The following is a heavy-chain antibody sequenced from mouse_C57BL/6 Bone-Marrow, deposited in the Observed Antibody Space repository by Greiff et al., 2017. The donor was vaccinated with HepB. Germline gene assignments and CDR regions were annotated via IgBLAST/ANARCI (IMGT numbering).Heavy chain of an antibody. V-gene: IGHV2-9-1*01. CDR3: ARYYYGSSYYAMDY. D-gene: IGHD1-1*01. CDR1: GFSLTSYA. CDR2: IWTGGGT. Sequence: VKLQESGPGLVAPSQSLSITCTVSGFSLTSYAISWVRQPPGKGLEWLGVIWTGGGTNYNSALKSRLSISKDNSKSQLFLKMNSLQTDDTARYYCARYYYGSSYYAMDYWGQGTSVTVSS. J-gene: IGHJ4*01.